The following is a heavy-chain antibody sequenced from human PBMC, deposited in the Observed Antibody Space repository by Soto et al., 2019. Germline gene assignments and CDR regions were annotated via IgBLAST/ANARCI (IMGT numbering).Heavy chain of an antibody. CDR1: GGSISSGGYY. D-gene: IGHD5-12*01. J-gene: IGHJ5*02. CDR3: AREEGGGYDHRWFDP. Sequence: SETLSLTCTVSGGSISSGGYYWSWIRQHPGKGLEWIGYIYYSGITYYNPFLMILVTISVDMSKNQFSLMLSSVTAADTAVYYCAREEGGGYDHRWFDPWGQGTLVTVSS. CDR2: IYYSGIT. V-gene: IGHV4-31*01.